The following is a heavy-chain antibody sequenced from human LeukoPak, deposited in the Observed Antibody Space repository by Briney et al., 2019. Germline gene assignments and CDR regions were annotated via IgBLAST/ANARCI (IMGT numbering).Heavy chain of an antibody. CDR1: GGSISSYY. CDR2: IYYSGST. Sequence: SETLSLTCTASGGSISSYYWSWIRQPPGKGLEWIGYIYYSGSTNYNPSLKSRVTISVDTSKNQFSLKLSSVTAADTAVYYCARGGYCSGGSCYGVYWFDPWGQGTLVTVSS. V-gene: IGHV4-59*01. CDR3: ARGGYCSGGSCYGVYWFDP. D-gene: IGHD2-15*01. J-gene: IGHJ5*02.